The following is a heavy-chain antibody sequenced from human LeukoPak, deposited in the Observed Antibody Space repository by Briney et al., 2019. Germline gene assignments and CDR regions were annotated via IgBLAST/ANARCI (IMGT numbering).Heavy chain of an antibody. D-gene: IGHD6-13*01. CDR1: GGSFNGYY. CDR3: ARGSGGRASSWYRY. Sequence: SETLSLTCAVYGGSFNGYYWSWIRQPPGKGLEWIGDINHSGSTNYNPSLERRVTISVHTSKNQFPLKLSSVTAADTAVYYCARGSGGRASSWYRYWGERDLVSVSS. V-gene: IGHV4-34*01. CDR2: INHSGST. J-gene: IGHJ4*02.